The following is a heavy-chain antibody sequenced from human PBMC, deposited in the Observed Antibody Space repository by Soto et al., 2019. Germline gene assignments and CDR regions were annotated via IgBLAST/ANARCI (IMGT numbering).Heavy chain of an antibody. D-gene: IGHD3-10*01. CDR3: ARYYYGSGSYPWFDP. V-gene: IGHV4-39*01. CDR2: IYYSGNT. J-gene: IGHJ5*02. CDR1: GGSISSTGYY. Sequence: SGTLSLTCTVSGGSISSTGYYLGWIRQPPGKGLEWIGTIYYSGNTSYNPSLTSRVTMSVDTSKNQFSLRLSSVTAADTAVYYCARYYYGSGSYPWFDPWGQGTLVTVSS.